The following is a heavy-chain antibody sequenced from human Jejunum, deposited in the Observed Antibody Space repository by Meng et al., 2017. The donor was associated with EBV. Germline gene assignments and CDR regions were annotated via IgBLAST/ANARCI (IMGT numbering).Heavy chain of an antibody. CDR2: ISNYNGDT. V-gene: IGHV1-18*01. D-gene: IGHD3/OR15-3a*01. CDR1: NKTFSNYG. CDR3: ARERGFGLRTDY. J-gene: IGHJ4*02. Sequence: QLQLVQSEAEVKNPGAPVKFSCKAVNKTFSNYGISWVRQAPGQGLEWMGWISNYNGDTTYAPKFQGRVTLTIDTSASTAYMELRSLRSDDTAVYFCARERGFGLRTDYWGQGTLVTVSS.